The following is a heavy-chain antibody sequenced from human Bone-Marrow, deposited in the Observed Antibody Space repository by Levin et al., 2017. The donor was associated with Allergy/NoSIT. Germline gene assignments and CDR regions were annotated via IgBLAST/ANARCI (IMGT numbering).Heavy chain of an antibody. D-gene: IGHD1-26*01. CDR3: ARLSAVRDVFDV. CDR1: GGSITRGDNY. J-gene: IGHJ3*01. CDR2: IYHSGAD. Sequence: ASETLSLTCTVSGGSITRGDNYWNWLRQSPGTAPEWIGHIYHSGADYYNPSLKTRLTISVDTSQNQFYLNLGSVTSADTAVYFCARLSAVRDVFDVWGRGIMVTVSS. V-gene: IGHV4-30-4*01.